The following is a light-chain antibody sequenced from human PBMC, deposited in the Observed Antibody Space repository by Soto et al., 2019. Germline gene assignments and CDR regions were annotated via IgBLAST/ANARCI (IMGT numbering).Light chain of an antibody. V-gene: IGKV3-20*01. CDR1: QSLSSRY. CDR3: QQYDTSPFS. CDR2: GAS. Sequence: EIVLTQSPGTLSLSPGERATLSCRASQSLSSRYLVWCQQKSGQAPRLLISGASSRATGIPDRFSGSGSGTDFTLTISSLEPEDFAVYYCQQYDTSPFSFGQGTKLEIK. J-gene: IGKJ2*01.